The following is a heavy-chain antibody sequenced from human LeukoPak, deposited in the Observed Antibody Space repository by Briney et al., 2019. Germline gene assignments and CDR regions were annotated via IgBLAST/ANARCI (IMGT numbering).Heavy chain of an antibody. CDR3: ARDRGWSPFDY. Sequence: SETLSLTCTVSGGSISSGGYSWSWIRQHPGKGLEWIGYIYYSGSTNYNPSLKSRVTISVDTSKNQFSLKLSSVTAADTAVYYCARDRGWSPFDYWGQGTLVTVSA. V-gene: IGHV4-61*08. CDR1: GGSISSGGYS. D-gene: IGHD6-19*01. CDR2: IYYSGST. J-gene: IGHJ4*02.